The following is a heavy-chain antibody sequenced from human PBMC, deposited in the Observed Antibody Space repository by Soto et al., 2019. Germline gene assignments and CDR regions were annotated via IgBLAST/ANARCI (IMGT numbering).Heavy chain of an antibody. D-gene: IGHD5-18*01. Sequence: GASVKVSRKASGGTFSSYTISWVRQAPGQGLEWMGWISAYNGNTNYAQKLQGRVTMTTDTSISTAYMELSRLRSDDTAVYYCARSGYSWGAFDIWGQGTMVTVSS. CDR2: ISAYNGNT. CDR3: ARSGYSWGAFDI. V-gene: IGHV1-18*01. J-gene: IGHJ3*02. CDR1: GGTFSSYT.